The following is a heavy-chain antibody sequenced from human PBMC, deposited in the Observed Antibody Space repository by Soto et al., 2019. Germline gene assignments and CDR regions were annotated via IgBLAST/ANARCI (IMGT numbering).Heavy chain of an antibody. V-gene: IGHV4-39*07. J-gene: IGHJ5*02. CDR1: GGSISSSTSY. D-gene: IGHD3-3*01. Sequence: SETLSLTCTVSGGSISSSTSYWGWIRQPPGKGLEWIGSINYSGSTYYSPSLKSRVTISADTSKNQFSLKLSSVTAADTAVYYCAGGFGYDFWSGYQNWFDPWGQGTLVTVSS. CDR3: AGGFGYDFWSGYQNWFDP. CDR2: INYSGST.